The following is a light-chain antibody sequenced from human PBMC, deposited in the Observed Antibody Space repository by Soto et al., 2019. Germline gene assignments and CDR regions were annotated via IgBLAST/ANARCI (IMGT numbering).Light chain of an antibody. J-gene: IGLJ1*01. Sequence: ARTQPRSVSGYIVEVVTISRTGTGNDVGAYNYVSWYQQHPGRPPKLMIYDVARWPSGFPDRFSGSKSGNTASLTISGLQAEDEADYFCCSYAGGYTYLFGTGTKV. CDR2: DVA. CDR3: CSYAGGYTYL. V-gene: IGLV2-11*01. CDR1: GNDVGAYNY.